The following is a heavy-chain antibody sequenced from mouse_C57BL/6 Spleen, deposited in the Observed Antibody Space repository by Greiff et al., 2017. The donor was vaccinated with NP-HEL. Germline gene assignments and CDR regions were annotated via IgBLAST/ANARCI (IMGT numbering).Heavy chain of an antibody. CDR2: ISSGGDYI. CDR1: GFTFSSYA. J-gene: IGHJ2*01. Sequence: EVKLVESGEGLVKPGGSLKLSCAASGFTFSSYAMSWVRQTPEKRLEWVAYISSGGDYIYYADTVKGRFTISRDNARNTLYLQMSSLKSEDTAMDYCTRGDGYGGDFDYWGQGTTLTVSS. V-gene: IGHV5-9-1*02. CDR3: TRGDGYGGDFDY. D-gene: IGHD2-2*01.